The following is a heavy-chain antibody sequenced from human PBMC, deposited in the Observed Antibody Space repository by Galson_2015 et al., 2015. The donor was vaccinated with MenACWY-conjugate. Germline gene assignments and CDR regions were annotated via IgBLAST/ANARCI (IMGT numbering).Heavy chain of an antibody. CDR1: GFTFSHYS. J-gene: IGHJ4*02. Sequence: SLRLSSAASGFTFSHYSMYWVRQAPGKGLEWVSYIGSVTSTIYYRDSVKGRFTISRDNAKNSLYLQMNSLRAEDTAVYYCARDGSGWVIDFWGQGTLVTVSS. V-gene: IGHV3-48*04. CDR3: ARDGSGWVIDF. CDR2: IGSVTSTI. D-gene: IGHD6-19*01.